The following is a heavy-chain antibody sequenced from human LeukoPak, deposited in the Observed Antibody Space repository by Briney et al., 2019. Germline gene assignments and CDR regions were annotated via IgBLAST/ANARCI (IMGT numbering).Heavy chain of an antibody. J-gene: IGHJ5*02. D-gene: IGHD3-10*01. CDR1: DESFSDYY. Sequence: PSETLSLTCAVYDESFSDYYWSWIRQPPGKGLEWIGEINHGGSTNYNPSLKSRVTISVDTSKNQFSLKLSSVTAADTAVYYCATRGVRDRWGQGTLVTVSS. CDR2: INHGGST. CDR3: ATRGVRDR. V-gene: IGHV4-34*01.